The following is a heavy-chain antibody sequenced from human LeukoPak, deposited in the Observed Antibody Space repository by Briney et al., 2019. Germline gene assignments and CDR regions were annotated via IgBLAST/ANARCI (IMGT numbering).Heavy chain of an antibody. D-gene: IGHD2-21*02. Sequence: ASVKVSCKASGYTCTSHGISWVRQAPRQGLEWMGWISAYNGNTNNAQKLQGRVTMTTDTSTRTAYMELESLRSDGTAVYYCARVGGDEGAAWGQETRVTVSS. CDR1: GYTCTSHG. CDR2: ISAYNGNT. V-gene: IGHV1-18*04. J-gene: IGHJ5*01. CDR3: ARVGGDEGAA.